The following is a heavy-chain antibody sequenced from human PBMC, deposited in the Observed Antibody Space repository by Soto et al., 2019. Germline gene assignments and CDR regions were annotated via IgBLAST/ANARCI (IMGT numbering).Heavy chain of an antibody. J-gene: IGHJ4*02. V-gene: IGHV2-5*02. CDR3: AHRREELGYCSGGSCAPFAFDY. D-gene: IGHD2-15*01. Sequence: QITLKESGPTLVKPTQTLTLTCTFSGFSLSTSGVGVGWIRQPPGKALEWLALIYWDDDKRYSPSLKSRLTITKDTSKNQVVLTMTNMDPVDTATYYCAHRREELGYCSGGSCAPFAFDYWGQGTLVNVSS. CDR2: IYWDDDK. CDR1: GFSLSTSGVG.